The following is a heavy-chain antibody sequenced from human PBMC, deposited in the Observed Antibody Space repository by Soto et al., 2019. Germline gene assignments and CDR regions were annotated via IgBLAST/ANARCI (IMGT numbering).Heavy chain of an antibody. V-gene: IGHV4-61*01. CDR2: IYYSGST. CDR1: GGSISSGSYY. D-gene: IGHD4-17*01. Sequence: PSETLSLTCTVSGGSISSGSYYWSWIRQPPGKGLEWIGYIYYSGSTNYNPSLKSRVTISVDTSKNQFSLKLSSVTAADTAVYYCARRYGALFDYWGQGTLVTVSS. CDR3: ARRYGALFDY. J-gene: IGHJ4*02.